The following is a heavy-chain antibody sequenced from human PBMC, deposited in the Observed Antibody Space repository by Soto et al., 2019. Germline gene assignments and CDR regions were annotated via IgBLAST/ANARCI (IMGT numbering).Heavy chain of an antibody. CDR2: INHSGST. CDR3: ARGRLYDILTGYYKTTRYYFDY. J-gene: IGHJ4*02. D-gene: IGHD3-9*01. Sequence: SETLSLTCAVYGGSFSGYYWSWIRQPPGKGLEWIGEINHSGSTNYNPSLKSRVTISVDTSKNQFSLKLSSVTAADTAVYYCARGRLYDILTGYYKTTRYYFDYWGQGTPVTVSS. CDR1: GGSFSGYY. V-gene: IGHV4-34*01.